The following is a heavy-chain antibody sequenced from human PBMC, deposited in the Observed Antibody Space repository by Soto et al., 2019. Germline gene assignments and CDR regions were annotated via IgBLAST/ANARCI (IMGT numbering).Heavy chain of an antibody. CDR2: IYYSGST. CDR1: GGSISSGDYY. Sequence: SETLSLTCTVSGGSISSGDYYWSWIRQPPGKGLEWIGYIYYSGSTYYNPSLKSRVTISVDTSKNQFSLKLSSVTAADTAVYYCAVPGIAVAAIDYWGQGTLVTVSS. J-gene: IGHJ4*02. CDR3: AVPGIAVAAIDY. V-gene: IGHV4-30-4*01. D-gene: IGHD6-19*01.